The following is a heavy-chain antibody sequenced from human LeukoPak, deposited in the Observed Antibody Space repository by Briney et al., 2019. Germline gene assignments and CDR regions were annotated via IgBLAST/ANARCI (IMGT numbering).Heavy chain of an antibody. Sequence: PSETLSLTXTVSGGSISSYYWSWIRQPAGKGLEWIGRIYTSGSTNYSPSLKSRVTMSVDTSKNQFSLKLSSVTAADTAVYYCARQSTVTKGVGYYYYYMDVWGKGTTVTVSS. D-gene: IGHD4-17*01. CDR1: GGSISSYY. V-gene: IGHV4-4*07. CDR2: IYTSGST. J-gene: IGHJ6*03. CDR3: ARQSTVTKGVGYYYYYMDV.